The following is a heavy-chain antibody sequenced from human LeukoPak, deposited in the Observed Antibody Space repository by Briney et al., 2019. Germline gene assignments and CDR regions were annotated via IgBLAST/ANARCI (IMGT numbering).Heavy chain of an antibody. J-gene: IGHJ4*02. V-gene: IGHV1-69*13. Sequence: GASVKVSCKASGGTFSSYAISWVRQAPGQGLEWMGGIIPIFGTANYAQKFQGRVTITADESTSTAYMELSSLRSEDTAVYYCARAVAEYSYGYPFDYWGQGTLVTVPS. CDR2: IIPIFGTA. CDR1: GGTFSSYA. CDR3: ARAVAEYSYGYPFDY. D-gene: IGHD5-18*01.